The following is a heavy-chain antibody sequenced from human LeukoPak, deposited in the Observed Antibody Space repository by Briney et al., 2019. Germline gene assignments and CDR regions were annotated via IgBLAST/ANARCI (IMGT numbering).Heavy chain of an antibody. V-gene: IGHV4-34*01. CDR2: INHSGST. CDR1: GGSISSYY. D-gene: IGHD3-22*01. J-gene: IGHJ6*03. Sequence: PSETLSLTCTVSGGSISSYYWSWIRQPPGKGLEWIGEINHSGSTNYNPSLKSRVTISVDTSKNQFSLKLSSVTAADTAVYYCATHSPHDSSGYPSYYYYMDVWGKGTTVTISS. CDR3: ATHSPHDSSGYPSYYYYMDV.